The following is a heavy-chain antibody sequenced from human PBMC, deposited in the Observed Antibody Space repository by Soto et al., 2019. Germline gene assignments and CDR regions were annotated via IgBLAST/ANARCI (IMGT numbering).Heavy chain of an antibody. CDR1: GFTCSSYA. Sequence: GGSLRVSCAASGFTCSSYAMSWVRQAPGKGLEWVSAISGSGGSTYYADSVKGRFTISRDNSKNTLYLQMNSLRAEDTAVYYCAKEQCSSTSCYAAGFDYWGQGTLVTVSS. CDR3: AKEQCSSTSCYAAGFDY. D-gene: IGHD2-2*01. J-gene: IGHJ4*02. CDR2: ISGSGGST. V-gene: IGHV3-23*01.